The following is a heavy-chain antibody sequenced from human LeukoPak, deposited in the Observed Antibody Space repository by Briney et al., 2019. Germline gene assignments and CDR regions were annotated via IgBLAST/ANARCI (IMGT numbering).Heavy chain of an antibody. J-gene: IGHJ4*02. CDR2: IYYSGST. CDR3: ARDLLNEGNHLDY. CDR1: GGSISSGDYY. D-gene: IGHD4-23*01. Sequence: PSQTLSLTCTVSGGSISSGDYYWSWIRQPPGKGLEWIGYIYYSGSTYYNPSLKSRVTISVDASKNQFSLKLSSVTAADTAVYYCARDLLNEGNHLDYWGQGTLVTVSS. V-gene: IGHV4-30-4*01.